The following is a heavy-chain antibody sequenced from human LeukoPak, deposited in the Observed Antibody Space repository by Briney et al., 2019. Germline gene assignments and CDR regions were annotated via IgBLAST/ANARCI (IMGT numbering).Heavy chain of an antibody. CDR1: GFTFSSYG. D-gene: IGHD4-17*01. CDR3: AKTLFSSYGDYLLGD. CDR2: IRYDGSNK. V-gene: IGHV3-30*02. Sequence: PGGSLRLSCAASGFTFSSYGMHWVRQAPGKGLEWVAFIRYDGSNKYYADSVKGRFTISRDSFENSLYLQMNSLRAEDTAVYYCAKTLFSSYGDYLLGDWGQGTLVTVSS. J-gene: IGHJ4*02.